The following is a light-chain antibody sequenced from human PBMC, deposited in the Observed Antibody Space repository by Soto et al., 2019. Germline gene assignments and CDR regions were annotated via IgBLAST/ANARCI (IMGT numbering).Light chain of an antibody. CDR1: QSVSSSY. CDR3: QQYGSLWT. J-gene: IGKJ1*01. CDR2: GAS. V-gene: IGKV3-20*01. Sequence: EIVLTQSPGTLSLSPGERATLSCRASQSVSSSYLAWYQQKPGQAPRLFIYGASSRATGIPDRFSGSGSGTDFTLTFSRLEPEDFAVYYCQQYGSLWTFGQGTKVDIK.